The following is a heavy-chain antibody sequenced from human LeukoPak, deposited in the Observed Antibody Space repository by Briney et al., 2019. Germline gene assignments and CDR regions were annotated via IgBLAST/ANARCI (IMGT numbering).Heavy chain of an antibody. J-gene: IGHJ5*02. Sequence: ASVKVSCKASGGTFSSYAISWVRQAPGQGLEWMGRIIPILGIANYAQKFQGRVTITADKSTSTAYMELSSLRSEDTAVYYCARDPGRTTVIPWGQGTLVTVSS. CDR1: GGTFSSYA. D-gene: IGHD4-17*01. CDR2: IIPILGIA. V-gene: IGHV1-69*04. CDR3: ARDPGRTTVIP.